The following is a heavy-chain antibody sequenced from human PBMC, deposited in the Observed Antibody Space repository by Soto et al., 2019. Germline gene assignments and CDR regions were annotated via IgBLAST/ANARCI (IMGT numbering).Heavy chain of an antibody. CDR3: AREGLVLVPTTVNSDYYYYAMDV. Sequence: KKKGASVKVSCKASGYTFTSYAMHRVRQAPGQGLEWMGGIIPRSATSKYAQKFQGRVTITADESTSTVYMELRTLRPEDTAVYYCAREGLVLVPTTVNSDYYYYAMDVWGQGTTVTVSS. D-gene: IGHD4-17*01. CDR2: IIPRSATS. J-gene: IGHJ6*02. CDR1: GYTFTSYA. V-gene: IGHV1-69*13.